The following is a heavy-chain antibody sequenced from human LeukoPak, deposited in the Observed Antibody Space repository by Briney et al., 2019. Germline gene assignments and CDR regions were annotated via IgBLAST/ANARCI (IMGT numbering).Heavy chain of an antibody. J-gene: IGHJ4*02. V-gene: IGHV3-30*02. CDR2: IRYDGSNK. Sequence: VGSLRLSCAASGFTFSSYGMHWVRQAPGKGLEWVAFIRYDGSNKYYADSVKGRFTISRDNSKNTLYLQMNSLRAEDTAVYYCAKDPRTFYGGLDYWGQGTLVTVSS. CDR3: AKDPRTFYGGLDY. D-gene: IGHD4-23*01. CDR1: GFTFSSYG.